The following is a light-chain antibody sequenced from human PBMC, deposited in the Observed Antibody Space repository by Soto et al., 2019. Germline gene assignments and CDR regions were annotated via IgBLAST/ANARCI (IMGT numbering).Light chain of an antibody. CDR3: AAWDDSLNGWV. V-gene: IGLV1-44*01. Sequence: QSVLTQPPSASVTPGQRVTISCSGISSNIGRNAVNWYQQLPGTAPKLLIYSNNQRPSGVPDRFSGSKSGTSASLAISGLQSEDEADYYCAAWDDSLNGWVFGGGTKLTVL. CDR2: SNN. J-gene: IGLJ3*02. CDR1: SSNIGRNA.